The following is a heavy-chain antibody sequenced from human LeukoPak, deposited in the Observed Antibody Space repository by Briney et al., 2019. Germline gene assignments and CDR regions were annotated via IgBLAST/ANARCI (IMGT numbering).Heavy chain of an antibody. J-gene: IGHJ4*02. CDR3: ARVSVFGVVKVDY. CDR2: INHSGST. V-gene: IGHV4-34*01. Sequence: PSETLSLTCAVYGGSFSGYYWSWIRQPPGKGLEWIGEINHSGSTNYNPSLESRVTISVDTSKNQFSLKLSSVTAADTAVYYCARVSVFGVVKVDYWGQGTLVTVSS. D-gene: IGHD3-3*01. CDR1: GGSFSGYY.